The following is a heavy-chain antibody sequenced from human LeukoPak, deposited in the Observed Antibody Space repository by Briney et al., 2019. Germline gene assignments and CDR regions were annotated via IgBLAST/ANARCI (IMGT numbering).Heavy chain of an antibody. J-gene: IGHJ5*02. D-gene: IGHD1-26*01. CDR3: ASTSVGATGGWWFDP. Sequence: GESLKISCKGSGYTFTSYWIGWVRQMPGKGLEWIGIIYPGDSDTRYSPSFQGQVTISADKSISTAYLQWSSLKASDTAMYYCASTSVGATGGWWFDPWGQGTLVTVSS. V-gene: IGHV5-51*01. CDR1: GYTFTSYW. CDR2: IYPGDSDT.